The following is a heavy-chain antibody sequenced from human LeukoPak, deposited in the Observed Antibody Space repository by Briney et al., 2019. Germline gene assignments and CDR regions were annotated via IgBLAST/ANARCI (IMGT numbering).Heavy chain of an antibody. D-gene: IGHD2-2*01. CDR3: ARCTASCYANAFDV. CDR2: IKQDGSEK. J-gene: IGHJ3*01. Sequence: GGSLRLSCAASGFTFSSYWMTWVRQAPGKGLEWVANIKQDGSEKYYVDSVKGRFTISRDNAENSLYLQMNSLRPDDTAVYYCARCTASCYANAFDVWGQGTLLTVSS. V-gene: IGHV3-7*05. CDR1: GFTFSSYW.